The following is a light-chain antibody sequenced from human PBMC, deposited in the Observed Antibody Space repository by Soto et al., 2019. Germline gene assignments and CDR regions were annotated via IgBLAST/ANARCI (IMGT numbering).Light chain of an antibody. Sequence: QSALTQPASVSGSPGQSITISCTGTSSDVGAYNYVSWYQQHPGKAPKTMIYEVSNRPSGISDRFFGSKSGSTASLTISVLQAEDEADYYCSSYTSTTTLVFGTGTKLTVL. V-gene: IGLV2-14*01. CDR3: SSYTSTTTLV. CDR1: SSDVGAYNY. J-gene: IGLJ1*01. CDR2: EVS.